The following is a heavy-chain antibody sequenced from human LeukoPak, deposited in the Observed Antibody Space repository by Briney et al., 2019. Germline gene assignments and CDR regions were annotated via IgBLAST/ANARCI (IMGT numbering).Heavy chain of an antibody. CDR3: ARGVRDFWSGYFPINWFDP. J-gene: IGHJ5*02. CDR2: INTSGGST. V-gene: IGHV1-46*01. Sequence: ASVKVSCKASGYTFTSYYMHWVRQAPGQGLEWMGIINTSGGSTSYAQKFQGRVTMTRDTSTSTVYMELSSLRSEDTAVYYCARGVRDFWSGYFPINWFDPWGQGTLVTVSS. CDR1: GYTFTSYY. D-gene: IGHD3-3*01.